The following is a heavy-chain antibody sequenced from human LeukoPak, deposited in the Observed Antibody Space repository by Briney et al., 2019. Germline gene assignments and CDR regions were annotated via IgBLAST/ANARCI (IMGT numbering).Heavy chain of an antibody. D-gene: IGHD3-22*01. CDR3: AKHSHDGSAPYYEVQLDY. CDR2: ISSSSSYI. V-gene: IGHV3-21*04. CDR1: GFTFSSYS. Sequence: GGSLRLSCAASGFTFSSYSMNWVRQAPGKGLEWVSSISSSSSYIYYADSVKGRFTISRDNSKNTVYLQMSSLRAEDTAMYYCAKHSHDGSAPYYEVQLDYWGQGTLVTVSS. J-gene: IGHJ4*02.